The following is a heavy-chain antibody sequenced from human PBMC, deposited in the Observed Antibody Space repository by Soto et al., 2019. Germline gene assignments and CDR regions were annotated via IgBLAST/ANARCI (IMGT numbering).Heavy chain of an antibody. V-gene: IGHV5-51*01. Sequence: PGESLKISCKGSGFSFVSYWIGWVRQMPGKGLEWMGAIYPADSDTRYSPSFQGQVTISADKTISTAYLQWSSLKGTDTAMYYCARKTGGNFIDYWAQGTLVTAPQ. CDR1: GFSFVSYW. CDR3: ARKTGGNFIDY. D-gene: IGHD7-27*01. J-gene: IGHJ4*02. CDR2: IYPADSDT.